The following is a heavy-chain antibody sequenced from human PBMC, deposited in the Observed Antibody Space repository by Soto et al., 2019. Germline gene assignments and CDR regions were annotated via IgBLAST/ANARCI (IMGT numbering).Heavy chain of an antibody. Sequence: VGSLRLSCAASGLTFRSYCMHWVRQAPGKGLVWVSRINTDGSVAMYVDSVKGRFTISRDKAKDSLYLQMNSLRAEDTAVYYCGRDELPYSYGSLPFFWGQGTLVTVS. CDR3: GRDELPYSYGSLPFF. CDR1: GLTFRSYC. CDR2: INTDGSVA. J-gene: IGHJ4*02. D-gene: IGHD5-18*01. V-gene: IGHV3-74*03.